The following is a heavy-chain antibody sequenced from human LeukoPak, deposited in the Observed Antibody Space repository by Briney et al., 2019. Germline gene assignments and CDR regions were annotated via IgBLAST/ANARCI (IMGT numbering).Heavy chain of an antibody. V-gene: IGHV3-74*01. Sequence: QTGGSLRLSCAASGFTFSSYWMHWVRHTPGKGLVWVSRIKGDGSSTSYADSVKGRFTISRDNAKNTLYLQMNSLRAEDTAVYYCAKAEYYYGMDVWGQGTTVTVSS. CDR2: IKGDGSST. CDR3: AKAEYYYGMDV. CDR1: GFTFSSYW. J-gene: IGHJ6*02.